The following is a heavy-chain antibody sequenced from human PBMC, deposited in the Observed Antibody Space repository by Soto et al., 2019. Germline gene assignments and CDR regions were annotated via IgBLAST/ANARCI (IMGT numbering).Heavy chain of an antibody. J-gene: IGHJ3*02. CDR2: IHNDGSRT. V-gene: IGHV3-74*01. CDR3: AREFGEVGSTAAFDI. CDR1: GFNFSSFW. Sequence: GGSLRLSCAASGFNFSSFWMHWARQAPGKGLVWVAHIHNDGSRTSYADSVKGRFTISRDNAKSTLYLQMNSLRAEDTAMYYCAREFGEVGSTAAFDIWGQGTMVTVSS. D-gene: IGHD4-17*01.